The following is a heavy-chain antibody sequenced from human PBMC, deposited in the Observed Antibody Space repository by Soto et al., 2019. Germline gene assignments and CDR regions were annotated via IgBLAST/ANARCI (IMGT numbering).Heavy chain of an antibody. Sequence: PGGSLRLSCAASGFTFSSYAMSWVRQAPGKGLKWVSAISGSGGSTYYADSVKGRFTISRDNSKNTLYLQMNSLRAEDTAVYYCAKGRGYCSSTSCYVGSDYWGQGTLVTVSS. CDR3: AKGRGYCSSTSCYVGSDY. V-gene: IGHV3-23*01. D-gene: IGHD2-2*01. CDR2: ISGSGGST. J-gene: IGHJ4*02. CDR1: GFTFSSYA.